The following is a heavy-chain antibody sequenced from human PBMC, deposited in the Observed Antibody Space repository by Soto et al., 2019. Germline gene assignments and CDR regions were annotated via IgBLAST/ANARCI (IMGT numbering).Heavy chain of an antibody. D-gene: IGHD6-6*01. Sequence: GGSLRLSCAASGFTFSSYAMHWVRQAPGKGLEWVAVISYDGSNKYYADSVKGRFTISRDNSKNTLYLQMNSLRAEDTAVYYCARDEYSSAPWLVLLAYWGQGTLVTVSS. CDR1: GFTFSSYA. J-gene: IGHJ4*02. V-gene: IGHV3-30-3*01. CDR3: ARDEYSSAPWLVLLAY. CDR2: ISYDGSNK.